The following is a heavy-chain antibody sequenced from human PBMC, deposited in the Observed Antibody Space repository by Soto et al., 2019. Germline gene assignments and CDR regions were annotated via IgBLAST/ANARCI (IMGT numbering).Heavy chain of an antibody. Sequence: PXGSLRLSCSASGFTFSNACMSWVRKAPGRGLEWVGRIKSKTDGGTTDYAAPVKGRFTISRDDSKNTLYLQMNSLKTEDTAVYYCTTVGDIITMIVGGVDGWGQGNTVTVS. D-gene: IGHD3-22*01. V-gene: IGHV3-15*01. J-gene: IGHJ6*02. CDR2: IKSKTDGGTT. CDR1: GFTFSNAC. CDR3: TTVGDIITMIVGGVDG.